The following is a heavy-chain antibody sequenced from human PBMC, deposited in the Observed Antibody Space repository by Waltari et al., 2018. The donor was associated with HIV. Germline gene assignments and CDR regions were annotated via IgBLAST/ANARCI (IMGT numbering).Heavy chain of an antibody. V-gene: IGHV4-39*07. CDR3: ARDRALLRLGELSPGAFDI. CDR1: GGHISSSSSS. D-gene: IGHD3-16*02. J-gene: IGHJ3*02. Sequence: QLQLQEPGPGLAKPSETLSLTCTVTGGHISSSSSSRAWIRQPPGKGREWIGSIYYSGSTYYNPSLKSRVTISVDTSKNQFSLKLSSVTAADTAVYYCARDRALLRLGELSPGAFDIWGQGTMVTVSS. CDR2: IYYSGST.